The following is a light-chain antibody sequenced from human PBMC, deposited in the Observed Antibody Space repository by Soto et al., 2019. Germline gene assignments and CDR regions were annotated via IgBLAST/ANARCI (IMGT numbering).Light chain of an antibody. CDR3: QQPYGFPVT. CDR1: QNIISW. CDR2: AAS. V-gene: IGKV1-12*01. J-gene: IGKJ5*01. Sequence: DIQMTQSPSTVSASVGDRVTITCRASQNIISWLAWYQQQPGRAPKLLIYAASLLQSGVPSRFSGRGSGTDFALTINSLQPGDFATYYCQQPYGFPVTCGQGTRLDIK.